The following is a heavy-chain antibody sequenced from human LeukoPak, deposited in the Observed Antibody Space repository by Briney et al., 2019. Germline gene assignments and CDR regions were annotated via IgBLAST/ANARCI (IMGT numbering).Heavy chain of an antibody. V-gene: IGHV4-4*09. J-gene: IGHJ4*02. CDR3: ARRAVNFDY. CDR1: GGSITGYY. CDR2: IYTSGTT. D-gene: IGHD3-3*01. Sequence: SETLSLTCTVSGGSITGYYWSWIRQPPGKGLEWIGYIYTSGTTNYNPSLKSRVTISVDTSKNQFSLKLSSVVAADTAVYYCARRAVNFDYWGQGTLVTVSS.